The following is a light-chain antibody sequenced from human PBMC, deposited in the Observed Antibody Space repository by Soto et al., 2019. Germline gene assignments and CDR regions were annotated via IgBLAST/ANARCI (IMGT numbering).Light chain of an antibody. J-gene: IGLJ2*01. CDR2: GNS. CDR1: SSNIGAGYD. Sequence: QSVLTQPPSVSGAPGQRVTISCTGSSSNIGAGYDVHWYQQLPGTAPKLLIYGNSNRPSGVPDRFSGSKSGTSASLAITGLQDEEEADYYCCYSYSSRIGVVFGGGTKLTVL. CDR3: CYSYSSRIGVV. V-gene: IGLV1-40*01.